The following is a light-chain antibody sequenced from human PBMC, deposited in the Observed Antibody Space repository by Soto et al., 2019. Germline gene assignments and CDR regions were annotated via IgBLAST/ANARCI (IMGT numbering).Light chain of an antibody. CDR3: QQSYSTPPA. J-gene: IGKJ1*01. Sequence: DMQRTQSPSSLSASVGDRVTITCRASQSISSYLNWYQQKPGKAPKLLIYAASSLQSGVPSGFSGSGSGTDFTLTISSLQPEDFATYYCQQSYSTPPAFGQGTKVDIK. CDR1: QSISSY. V-gene: IGKV1-39*01. CDR2: AAS.